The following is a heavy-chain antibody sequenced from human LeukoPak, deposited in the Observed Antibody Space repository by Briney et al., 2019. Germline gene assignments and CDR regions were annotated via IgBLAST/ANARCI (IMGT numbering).Heavy chain of an antibody. Sequence: GESLQISCKGSGCSFTSYWIGWVRQMPGKGLEWMGIIYPGDSDTRYSPSFQGQVTISADKSISTAYLQWSSLKASDTAMYYCARVIYDFWSGYSIWGQGTLVTVSS. CDR1: GCSFTSYW. V-gene: IGHV5-51*01. D-gene: IGHD3-3*01. CDR3: ARVIYDFWSGYSI. J-gene: IGHJ4*02. CDR2: IYPGDSDT.